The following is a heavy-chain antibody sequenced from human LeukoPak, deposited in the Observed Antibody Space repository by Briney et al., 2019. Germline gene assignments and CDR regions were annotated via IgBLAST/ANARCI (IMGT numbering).Heavy chain of an antibody. CDR1: GGSISSYC. V-gene: IGHV4-59*12. Sequence: PAASLSLSCPVAGGSISSYCWSWVRQPPGKGLEWLGFIFYSGSTNYNPSLKSRVPISVDTSKNQFSLKLSSVTAADTAVYYCARDRSIGRSTLYYFDYWGQGTLVTVSS. J-gene: IGHJ4*02. D-gene: IGHD2-15*01. CDR3: ARDRSIGRSTLYYFDY. CDR2: IFYSGST.